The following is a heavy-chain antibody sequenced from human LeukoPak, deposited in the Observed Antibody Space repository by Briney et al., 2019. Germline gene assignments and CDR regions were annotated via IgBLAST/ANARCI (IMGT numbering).Heavy chain of an antibody. J-gene: IGHJ6*03. Sequence: KPGGSLRLSCAASGFTFSSYSMNWVRQAPGKGLEWASSISSSSSYINYADSVKGRFTISRDNAKNPLYLQMNSLRAEDTAVYYCARDVRVDYGDYDYYYYMDVWGKGTTVTVSS. CDR1: GFTFSSYS. V-gene: IGHV3-21*01. D-gene: IGHD4-17*01. CDR2: ISSSSSYI. CDR3: ARDVRVDYGDYDYYYYMDV.